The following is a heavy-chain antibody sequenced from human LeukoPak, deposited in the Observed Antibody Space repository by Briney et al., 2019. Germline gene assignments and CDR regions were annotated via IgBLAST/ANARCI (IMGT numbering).Heavy chain of an antibody. CDR2: ISGSGGST. CDR3: AKGPNDIVVVVAANYYFDY. D-gene: IGHD2-15*01. J-gene: IGHJ4*02. V-gene: IGHV3-23*01. Sequence: GGSLRLSCAASGFTFSSYGMHWVRQAPGRGLEWVSAISGSGGSTYYADSVKGRFTISRDNSKNTLYLQMNSLRAEDTAVYYCAKGPNDIVVVVAANYYFDYWGQGTLVTVSS. CDR1: GFTFSSYG.